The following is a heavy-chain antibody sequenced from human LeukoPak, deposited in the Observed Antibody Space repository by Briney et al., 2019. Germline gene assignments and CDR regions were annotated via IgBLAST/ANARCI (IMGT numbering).Heavy chain of an antibody. Sequence: PSETLSLTCTVSGGSISSYYWSWIRQPPGKGLEWIGYIYYSGSTNYNPSFKSRVTISVDTSKNQFSLKLSSVTAADTAVYYCARGSYSNFAYWGQGTLVTVSS. CDR2: IYYSGST. D-gene: IGHD4-11*01. CDR1: GGSISSYY. CDR3: ARGSYSNFAY. J-gene: IGHJ4*02. V-gene: IGHV4-59*01.